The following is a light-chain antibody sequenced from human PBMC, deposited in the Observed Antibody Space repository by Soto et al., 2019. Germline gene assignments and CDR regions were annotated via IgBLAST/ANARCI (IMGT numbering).Light chain of an antibody. CDR2: GAA. Sequence: EIVLTQSPGTLSLSPGERATLSXXXXQSVSNNYLAWYKQTPGQAPRLLIYGAANRATGIPDRFSGSGSGTDFTLTISILEPEDFAVYYCQQYGSSGTFGQGTKVEIK. J-gene: IGKJ1*01. V-gene: IGKV3-20*01. CDR3: QQYGSSGT. CDR1: QSVSNNY.